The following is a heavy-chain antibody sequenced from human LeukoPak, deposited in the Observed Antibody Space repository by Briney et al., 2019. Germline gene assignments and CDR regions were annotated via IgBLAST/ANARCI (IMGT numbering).Heavy chain of an antibody. CDR1: GFTFSNHG. V-gene: IGHV3-30*18. Sequence: GGSLRLSCAASGFTFSNHGMHWVRQAPGKGLEWVAVVSYDGTVDYYADSMKGRFTISRDNSKNTLSLQMNSLRGEDTAVYYCAKESSTGSRYSFDLWGQGSLVTVSS. D-gene: IGHD1-1*01. CDR3: AKESSTGSRYSFDL. CDR2: VSYDGTVD. J-gene: IGHJ4*02.